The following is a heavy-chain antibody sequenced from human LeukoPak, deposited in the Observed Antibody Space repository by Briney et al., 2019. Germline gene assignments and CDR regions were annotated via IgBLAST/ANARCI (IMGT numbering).Heavy chain of an antibody. V-gene: IGHV3-23*01. Sequence: GGSLRLSCAASGFTFSSYAMSWVRQAPGKGLEWVSAISGSGGSTYYADSVKGRFTNSRDNSKNTLYLQMNSLRAEDTAVYYCAKDQVSDYYDSSGRFDYWGQGTLVTVSS. D-gene: IGHD3-22*01. CDR1: GFTFSSYA. CDR3: AKDQVSDYYDSSGRFDY. J-gene: IGHJ4*02. CDR2: ISGSGGST.